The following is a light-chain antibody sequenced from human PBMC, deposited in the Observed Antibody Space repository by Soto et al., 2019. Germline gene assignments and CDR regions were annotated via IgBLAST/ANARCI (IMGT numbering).Light chain of an antibody. CDR1: SSDVGGYNY. V-gene: IGLV2-14*01. J-gene: IGLJ2*01. Sequence: QTALTQPASVSGSPGQSITISCTGTSSDVGGYNYVSWYQQHPGKAPKLMIYDDSNRPSGVSNRFSGSKSGNTASLTISGLQAEDEADYYCSSSTSSSPLGVVFGGGTKLTVL. CDR2: DDS. CDR3: SSSTSSSPLGVV.